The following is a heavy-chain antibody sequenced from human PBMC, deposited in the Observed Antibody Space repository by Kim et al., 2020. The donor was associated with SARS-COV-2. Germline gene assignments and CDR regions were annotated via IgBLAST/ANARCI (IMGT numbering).Heavy chain of an antibody. J-gene: IGHJ6*02. D-gene: IGHD4-17*01. V-gene: IGHV3-66*01. CDR3: ARVDGDYESYYYYYGMDV. Sequence: KGRFTISRDNSKSTLYLQMNSLRAEDTAVYYCARVDGDYESYYYYYGMDVWGQGTTVTVSS.